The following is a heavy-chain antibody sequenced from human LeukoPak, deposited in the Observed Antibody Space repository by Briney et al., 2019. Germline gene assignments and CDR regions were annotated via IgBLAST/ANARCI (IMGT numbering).Heavy chain of an antibody. CDR3: ARGPHYDFWSGSIQRFGY. D-gene: IGHD3-3*01. CDR1: GGTFSSYA. V-gene: IGHV1-69*13. CDR2: IIPIFGTA. Sequence: ASVKVSCKASGGTFSSYAISWVRQAPGQGLEWMGGIIPIFGTANYAQKFQGRVTITADESTSTAYMELSSLRSEDTAVYYCARGPHYDFWSGSIQRFGYWGQGTLVTVSS. J-gene: IGHJ4*02.